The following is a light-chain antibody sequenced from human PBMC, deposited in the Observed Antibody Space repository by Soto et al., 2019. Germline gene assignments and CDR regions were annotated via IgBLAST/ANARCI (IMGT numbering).Light chain of an antibody. CDR3: QQYGSSPRS. CDR2: GAS. J-gene: IGKJ1*01. CDR1: QSVSGTY. V-gene: IGKV3-20*01. Sequence: EIVLPQFPGALSLSPGERATLSCRASQSVSGTYLAWYQHKLGQAPRLLIYGASSKASGIPDRFSGSGSGTDFTLTISRLEPEDFAVYYCQQYGSSPRSFGQGTKVDIK.